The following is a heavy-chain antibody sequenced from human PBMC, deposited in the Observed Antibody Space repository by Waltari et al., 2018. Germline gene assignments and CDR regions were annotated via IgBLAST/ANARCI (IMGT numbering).Heavy chain of an antibody. CDR2: INAGNGNT. CDR3: ARDRYSSSPGRQYFQY. CDR1: GYTFTSYA. J-gene: IGHJ1*01. D-gene: IGHD6-13*01. V-gene: IGHV1-3*01. Sequence: QVQLVQSGAEVKKPGASVKVSCHASGYTFTSYAMHWVRQAPGQRLEWMGWINAGNGNTKDSPKFQGRVTITRDTSASTAYMELSSLRSEDTAVYYCARDRYSSSPGRQYFQYWGQGTLVTVSS.